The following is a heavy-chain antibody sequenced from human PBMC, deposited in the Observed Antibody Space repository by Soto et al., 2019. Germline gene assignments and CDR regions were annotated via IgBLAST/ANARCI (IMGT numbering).Heavy chain of an antibody. Sequence: PSETLSLTCTVSGGSISSDYWSWIRQPPGKGLEWIGYIYYSGSTNYNPSLKSRVTISVDTSKNQFSLKLSSVTAADTAVYYCARDRYSSRHYLTGWFDPWGQGTLVTVSS. J-gene: IGHJ5*02. D-gene: IGHD6-13*01. V-gene: IGHV4-59*01. CDR3: ARDRYSSRHYLTGWFDP. CDR1: GGSISSDY. CDR2: IYYSGST.